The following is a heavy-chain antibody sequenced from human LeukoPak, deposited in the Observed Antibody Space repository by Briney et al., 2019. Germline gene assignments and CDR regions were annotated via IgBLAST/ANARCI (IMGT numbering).Heavy chain of an antibody. CDR1: GFTFSSYS. CDR2: ISSSSSNI. Sequence: GGSLRLSCAASGFTFSSYSMNWVRQAPGKGLEWVSSISSSSSNIYYAESVKGRFTISRDNAKNSLYLQMNSLRVEDTAVYYCARCTTGRTFGSLREIKRSREIDYWGQGTLVTVSS. D-gene: IGHD1-1*01. CDR3: ARCTTGRTFGSLREIKRSREIDY. J-gene: IGHJ4*02. V-gene: IGHV3-21*01.